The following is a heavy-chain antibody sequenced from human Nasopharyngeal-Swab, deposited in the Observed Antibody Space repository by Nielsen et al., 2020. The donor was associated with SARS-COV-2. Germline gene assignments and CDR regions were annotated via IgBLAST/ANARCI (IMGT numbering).Heavy chain of an antibody. D-gene: IGHD1-1*01. CDR1: GGPISGYF. V-gene: IGHV4-4*07. J-gene: IGHJ6*01. CDR2: VYTSGST. Sequence: SETLSLTCSASGGPISGYFLSWIRQPAGEGLEWIGRVYTSGSTNYNPTLKSRVTISIDMSKNQFSLELRSVTAADTAFYYCARSGTTKYGLDVWGQGTTVIVSS. CDR3: ARSGTTKYGLDV.